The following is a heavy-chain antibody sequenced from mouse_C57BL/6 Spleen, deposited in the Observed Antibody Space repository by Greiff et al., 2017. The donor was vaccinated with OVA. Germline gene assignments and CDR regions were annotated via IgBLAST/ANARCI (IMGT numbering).Heavy chain of an antibody. Sequence: QVQLQQPGAELVRPGTSVKLSCKASGYTFTSYWMHWVKQRPGQGLEWIGVIDPSDSYTNYNQKFKGKATLTVDTSSSTAYMQLSSLTSEDSAVYYCARDTTVVERYFDVWGTGTTVTVSS. D-gene: IGHD1-1*01. CDR3: ARDTTVVERYFDV. J-gene: IGHJ1*03. CDR1: GYTFTSYW. CDR2: IDPSDSYT. V-gene: IGHV1-59*01.